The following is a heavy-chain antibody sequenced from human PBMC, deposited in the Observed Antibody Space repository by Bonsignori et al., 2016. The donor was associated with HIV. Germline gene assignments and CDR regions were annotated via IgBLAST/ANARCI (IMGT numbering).Heavy chain of an antibody. CDR2: ISGSGGST. Sequence: GESLKISCAASGFTFSSYAMSWVRQAPGKGLEWVSAISGSGGSTYYADSVKGRFTISRDNSKNTLYLQMNSLRAEDTAVYYCAKDLPGIAAAGTREDFDYWGQGTLVTVSS. CDR3: AKDLPGIAAAGTREDFDY. CDR1: GFTFSSYA. D-gene: IGHD6-13*01. V-gene: IGHV3-23*01. J-gene: IGHJ4*02.